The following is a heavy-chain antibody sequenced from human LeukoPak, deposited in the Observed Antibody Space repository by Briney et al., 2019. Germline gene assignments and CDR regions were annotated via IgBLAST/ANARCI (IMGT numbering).Heavy chain of an antibody. CDR3: ARDFTGTTSSY. D-gene: IGHD4-17*01. CDR1: GFTFSSYS. V-gene: IGHV3-48*01. J-gene: IGHJ4*02. Sequence: GGSLRLSCAASGFTFSSYSMNWVRQAPGKGLEWVSYISSSSSTIYYADSVKGRFTVSRDNAKNSLYLQMNSLRAEDTTVYYCARDFTGTTSSYWGEGALVTVSS. CDR2: ISSSSSTI.